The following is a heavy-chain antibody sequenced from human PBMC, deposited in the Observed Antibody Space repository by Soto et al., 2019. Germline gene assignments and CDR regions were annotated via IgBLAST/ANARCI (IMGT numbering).Heavy chain of an antibody. V-gene: IGHV4-59*08. CDR1: GGSISSYY. CDR2: IYYSGST. D-gene: IGHD3-9*01. Sequence: SETLSLTCTVSGGSISSYYWSWIRQPPGKGLEWIGYIYYSGSTNYNPSLKSRVTISVDTSKNQFSLKLSSVTAADTAVYYCACTGLRYFDWLLPDYYFDYWGQGTLVTVSS. CDR3: ACTGLRYFDWLLPDYYFDY. J-gene: IGHJ4*02.